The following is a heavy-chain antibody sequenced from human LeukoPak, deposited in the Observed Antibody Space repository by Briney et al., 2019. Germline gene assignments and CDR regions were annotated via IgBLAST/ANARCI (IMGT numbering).Heavy chain of an antibody. J-gene: IGHJ2*01. V-gene: IGHV4-34*01. CDR3: ARVSSSWYQDWYFDL. Sequence: PSETLSLTCAVYGGSFSGYYWSWIRQPPGKGLEWIGEINHSGSTNYNPSLKSRVTMSVDTSKNQFSLKLSSVTAADTAVYYCARVSSSWYQDWYFDLWGRGTLVTVSS. CDR2: INHSGST. CDR1: GGSFSGYY. D-gene: IGHD6-13*01.